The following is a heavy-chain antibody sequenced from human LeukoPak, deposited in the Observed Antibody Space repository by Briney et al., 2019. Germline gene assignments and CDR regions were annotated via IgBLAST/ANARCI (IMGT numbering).Heavy chain of an antibody. V-gene: IGHV1-18*01. Sequence: ASVKVSCKASGGTFSSYTISWVRQAPGQGLEWMGWISVYNGNTNYAQKLQGRVTMTTDTSTSTTYMELRSLRSDDTAVYYCARLLDWFDPWGQGTLVTVSS. CDR3: ARLLDWFDP. CDR2: ISVYNGNT. CDR1: GGTFSSYT. J-gene: IGHJ5*02.